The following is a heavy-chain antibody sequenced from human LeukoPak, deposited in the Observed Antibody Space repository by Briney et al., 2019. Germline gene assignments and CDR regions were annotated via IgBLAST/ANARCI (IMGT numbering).Heavy chain of an antibody. J-gene: IGHJ3*02. CDR1: GYTFTGYY. CDR3: ARDRFSNYDSSGTGADAFDI. D-gene: IGHD3-22*01. Sequence: ASVKVSCKASGYTFTGYYMHWVRQAPGQGLEWMGWVNPTSGGTNYAQKFQGRVTMTRDTSMSTAYMELSRLKSDDTAVYYCARDRFSNYDSSGTGADAFDIWGQGTMVTVSS. CDR2: VNPTSGGT. V-gene: IGHV1-2*02.